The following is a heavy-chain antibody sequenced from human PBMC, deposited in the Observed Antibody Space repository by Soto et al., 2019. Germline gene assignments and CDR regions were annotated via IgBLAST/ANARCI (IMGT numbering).Heavy chain of an antibody. J-gene: IGHJ6*02. CDR1: GDTVSSKTAA. V-gene: IGHV6-1*01. CDR2: TYYRSKWYN. Sequence: SQTLSLTCAISGDTVSSKTAAWNWIRQSPSRGLEWLGRTYYRSKWYNEYAGSVNGRVSIDPDTSKNQISLQLNSVTPADTAIYYCARVGSSITEDGMDVWGQGTTVTVSS. CDR3: ARVGSSITEDGMDV. D-gene: IGHD3-10*01.